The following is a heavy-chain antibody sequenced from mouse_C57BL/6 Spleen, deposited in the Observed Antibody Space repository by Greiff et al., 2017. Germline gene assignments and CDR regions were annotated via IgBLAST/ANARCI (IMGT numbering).Heavy chain of an antibody. CDR2: INPNNGGT. CDR1: GYTFTDYY. CDR3: ARGGANWVYFDY. D-gene: IGHD4-1*01. J-gene: IGHJ2*01. V-gene: IGHV1-26*01. Sequence: EVQLQQSGPELVKPGASVKISCKASGYTFTDYYMNWVKQSHGKSLEWIGDINPNNGGTSYNQKFKGKATLTVDKSSSTAYMELRSLTSEDSAVYYCARGGANWVYFDYWGQGTTLTGSS.